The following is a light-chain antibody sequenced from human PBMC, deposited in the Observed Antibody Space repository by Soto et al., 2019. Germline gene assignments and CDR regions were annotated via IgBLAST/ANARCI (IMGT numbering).Light chain of an antibody. CDR3: QQYNKWPRAS. CDR1: QTINNN. CDR2: RTS. V-gene: IGKV3-15*01. Sequence: ETVMTQSPATLSVSPGERATLSCRASQTINNNLAWYQQKPGQAPRLLTFRTSTRATGVPARFSVSGSGTEFNLTISSLQSEDFAVYYCQQYNKWPRASFGGGTKVDI. J-gene: IGKJ4*01.